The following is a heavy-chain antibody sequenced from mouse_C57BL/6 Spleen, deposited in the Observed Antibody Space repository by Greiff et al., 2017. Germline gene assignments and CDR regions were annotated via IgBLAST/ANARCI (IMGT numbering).Heavy chain of an antibody. V-gene: IGHV1-64*01. CDR1: GYTFTSYW. J-gene: IGHJ2*01. Sequence: VQLQQSGAELVKPGASVKLSCKASGYTFTSYWMHWVKQRPGQGLEWIGMIHPNSGSTNYNEKFKSKATLTVDKSSSTAYMQLSSLTSEDSAVYYCARSIDDGSSYGGNYFDYWGQGTTLTVSS. D-gene: IGHD1-1*01. CDR3: ARSIDDGSSYGGNYFDY. CDR2: IHPNSGST.